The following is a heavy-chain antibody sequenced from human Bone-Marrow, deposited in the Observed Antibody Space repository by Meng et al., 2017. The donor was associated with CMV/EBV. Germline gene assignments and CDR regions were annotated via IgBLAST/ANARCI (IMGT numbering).Heavy chain of an antibody. CDR2: FYKEGGT. J-gene: IGHJ4*02. Sequence: LSLTCAASGFTFSNAWMSWVRQAPGKGLEWISVFYKEGGTMYADSVRGRFTISRDISKNAVYLQMNFLRAEDTAVYYCAEALWDYWGRGALVTVSS. CDR3: AEALWDY. D-gene: IGHD2-21*01. CDR1: GFTFSNAW. V-gene: IGHV3-66*02.